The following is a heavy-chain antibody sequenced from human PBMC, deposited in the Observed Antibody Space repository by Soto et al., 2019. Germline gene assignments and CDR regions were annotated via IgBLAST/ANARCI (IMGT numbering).Heavy chain of an antibody. V-gene: IGHV3-30*03. Sequence: PGGSLRLSCVASGFTFSSYGMHWVRQAPGKGLEWVAIISYDGSNTYYADSVKGRFTTSRDNAKNSLYLQMNSLRPEDTALYYCVRSKGGYSYGTPFDYWGQGTLVTVSS. D-gene: IGHD5-18*01. CDR3: VRSKGGYSYGTPFDY. CDR2: ISYDGSNT. CDR1: GFTFSSYG. J-gene: IGHJ4*02.